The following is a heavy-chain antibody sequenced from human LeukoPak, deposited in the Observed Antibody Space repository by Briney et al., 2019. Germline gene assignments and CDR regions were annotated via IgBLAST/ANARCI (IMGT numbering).Heavy chain of an antibody. CDR2: MNPNSGNT. D-gene: IGHD6-19*01. Sequence: ASVKVSCKASGYTFTSYDINWVRQATGQGLEWMGWMNPNSGNTGYTQKFQGRVTMTRNTSISTAYMELSSLRSEDTAVYYCARGRGSGHKENWFDPWGQGTLVTVSS. J-gene: IGHJ5*02. V-gene: IGHV1-8*01. CDR3: ARGRGSGHKENWFDP. CDR1: GYTFTSYD.